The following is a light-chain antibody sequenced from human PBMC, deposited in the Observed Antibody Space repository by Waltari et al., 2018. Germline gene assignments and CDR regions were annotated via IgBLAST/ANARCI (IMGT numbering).Light chain of an antibody. V-gene: IGKV3-15*01. CDR3: QQYYSTPFT. CDR2: ATS. J-gene: IGKJ3*01. Sequence: EIVMTQSPTTLSVSPGGRATRPSRASQSVYSSLACYQQKPGPAPRRIIYATSTRATSIPARFSSSGSGTDYTLTISSLQSEDVAVYDCQQYYSTPFTFGPGTKVDIK. CDR1: QSVYSS.